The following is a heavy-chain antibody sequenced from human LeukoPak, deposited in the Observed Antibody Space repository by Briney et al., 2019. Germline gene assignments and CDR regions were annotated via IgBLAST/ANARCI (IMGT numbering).Heavy chain of an antibody. CDR2: FPREDGER. V-gene: IGHV1-24*01. D-gene: IGHD3-10*01. Sequence: ASVKVSCKVSGYTLTELSIHWVRQAHGKGLEWMGGFPREDGERIYAQSFQGRVTMTEESSTDTAYMELSGLKSEDTAVYFCASDFRVGVLYAFDLWGQGTMVTVSP. CDR1: GYTLTELS. J-gene: IGHJ3*01. CDR3: ASDFRVGVLYAFDL.